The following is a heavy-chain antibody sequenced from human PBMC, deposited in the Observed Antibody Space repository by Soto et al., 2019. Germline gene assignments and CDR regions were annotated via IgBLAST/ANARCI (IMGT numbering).Heavy chain of an antibody. V-gene: IGHV4-59*01. CDR1: GGSSSNYY. D-gene: IGHD6-19*01. CDR2: IYSSGST. Sequence: SETLSLTCTVSGGSSSNYYWSWIGQSPGKGLEWIGYIYSSGSTTYNPSLKSRVTISIDTSKNQFSLRLTSMTVADTAVYYSARRGSTSGSFDYWGRGSLVTVSS. J-gene: IGHJ4*02. CDR3: ARRGSTSGSFDY.